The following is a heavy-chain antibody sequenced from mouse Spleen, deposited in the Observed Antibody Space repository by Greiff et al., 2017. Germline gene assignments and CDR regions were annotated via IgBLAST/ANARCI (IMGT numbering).Heavy chain of an antibody. J-gene: IGHJ2*01. CDR2: ISYDGSN. CDR1: GYSITSGYY. CDR3: AREGD. Sequence: EVKLQESGPGLVKPSQSLSLTCSVTGYSITSGYYWNWIRQFPGNKLEWMGYISYDGSNNYNPSLKNRISITRDASKNQFFLKLNSVTTEDTATYYCAREGDWGQGTTLTVSS. V-gene: IGHV3-6*01.